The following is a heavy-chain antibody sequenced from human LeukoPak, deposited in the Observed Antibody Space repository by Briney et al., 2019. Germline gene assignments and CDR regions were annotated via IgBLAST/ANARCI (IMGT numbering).Heavy chain of an antibody. D-gene: IGHD2-8*01. CDR2: ISSSGNTI. J-gene: IGHJ4*02. CDR3: ARDMYGGTDY. Sequence: GGSLRLSCAASGFTFSSSEMNWVRQAPGKGLEWVSYISSSGNTIYYADSVKGRFTISRDNAKNSLYLQMNSLRAEGTAVYYCARDMYGGTDYWGQGTLVTVSS. CDR1: GFTFSSSE. V-gene: IGHV3-48*03.